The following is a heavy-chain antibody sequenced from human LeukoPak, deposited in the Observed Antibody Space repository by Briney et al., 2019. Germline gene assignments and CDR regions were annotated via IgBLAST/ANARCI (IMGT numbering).Heavy chain of an antibody. Sequence: PGRSLRLSCAASGFTFDDYAMHWVRQAPGKGLEWVSGISWSSGSIGYADSVKGQFTISRDNAKNSLYLQMNSLRAEDTALYYCAKGQVDVAAAGPFDYWGQGTLVTVSS. D-gene: IGHD6-13*01. CDR2: ISWSSGSI. CDR3: AKGQVDVAAAGPFDY. V-gene: IGHV3-9*01. CDR1: GFTFDDYA. J-gene: IGHJ4*02.